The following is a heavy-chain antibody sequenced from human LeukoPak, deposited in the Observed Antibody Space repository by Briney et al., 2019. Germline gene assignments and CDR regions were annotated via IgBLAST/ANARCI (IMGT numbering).Heavy chain of an antibody. CDR3: AGSVGATNPPDYY. CDR1: GFTFSSYTIN. V-gene: IGHV4-59*05. D-gene: IGHD1-26*01. Sequence: GSLRLSCAASGFTFSSYTINWVRQVPGKGLEWIGSIYYSGSTYYNPSLKSRVTISVDTSKNQFSLKLSSVTAADTAVYYCAGSVGATNPPDYYWGQGTLVTVSS. J-gene: IGHJ4*02. CDR2: IYYSGST.